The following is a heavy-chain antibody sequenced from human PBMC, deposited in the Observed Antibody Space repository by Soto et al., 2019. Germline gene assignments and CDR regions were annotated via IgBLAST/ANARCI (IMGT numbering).Heavy chain of an antibody. J-gene: IGHJ6*02. Sequence: SETLSLTCAVYSGSFSGYYWSWIRQPPGKGLEWIGEINHSGSTNYNPSLKSRVTISVDTSKNQFSLKLSSVTAADTAVYYCARGTSNYYDSSPPPYYYGMDVWGQGTTVTVSS. CDR3: ARGTSNYYDSSPPPYYYGMDV. D-gene: IGHD3-22*01. V-gene: IGHV4-34*01. CDR2: INHSGST. CDR1: SGSFSGYY.